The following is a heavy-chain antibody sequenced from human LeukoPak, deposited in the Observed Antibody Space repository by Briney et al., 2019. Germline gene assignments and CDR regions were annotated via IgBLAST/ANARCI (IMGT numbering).Heavy chain of an antibody. CDR1: GFTFSSYA. V-gene: IGHV3-30*04. D-gene: IGHD6-13*01. CDR2: ISYDGSNK. Sequence: PGRSLRLSCAASGFTFSSYAMHWVRQAPGKGLEWVAVISYDGSNKYYADSVKGRFTISRDNSKNTLYLQMNSLRAEDTAVYYCARLFGTYSSSWYVDYFDYWGQGTLVTVSS. CDR3: ARLFGTYSSSWYVDYFDY. J-gene: IGHJ4*02.